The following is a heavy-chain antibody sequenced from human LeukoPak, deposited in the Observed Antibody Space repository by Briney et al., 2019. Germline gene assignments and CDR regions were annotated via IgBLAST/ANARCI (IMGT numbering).Heavy chain of an antibody. J-gene: IGHJ3*02. CDR3: ARDPPSDGSYRDAFDI. Sequence: PGGSLRLSCAASGFTFSSYAMHWVRQAPGKGLEWVAVISYDGSNKYYADSVKGRFTISRDNSKNTLYLQMNSLRAEDTAVYYCARDPPSDGSYRDAFDIWGQGTMVTVSS. CDR1: GFTFSSYA. CDR2: ISYDGSNK. D-gene: IGHD1-26*01. V-gene: IGHV3-30-3*01.